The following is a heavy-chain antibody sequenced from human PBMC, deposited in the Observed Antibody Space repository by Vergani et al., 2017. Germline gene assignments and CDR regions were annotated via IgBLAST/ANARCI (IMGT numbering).Heavy chain of an antibody. D-gene: IGHD6-13*01. CDR3: ARDRGYSTSPGDAFDI. CDR1: GYTFTGYY. CDR2: INPNSGGT. Sequence: QVQLVQSGAEVKKPGASVKVSCKASGYTFTGYYMHWVRQAPGQGLEWMGWINPNSGGTNYAQKFQGRVTITAGESTSTAYMELSSLRSEDTAVYYCARDRGYSTSPGDAFDIWGQGTMVTVAS. V-gene: IGHV1-2*02. J-gene: IGHJ3*02.